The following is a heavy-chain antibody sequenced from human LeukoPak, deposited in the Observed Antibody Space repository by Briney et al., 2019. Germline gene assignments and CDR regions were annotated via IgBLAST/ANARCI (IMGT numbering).Heavy chain of an antibody. CDR2: IYYSGST. CDR3: ARKHGYSREIDY. D-gene: IGHD5-18*01. J-gene: IGHJ4*02. CDR1: GYSISSGYY. Sequence: SETLSLTCTVSGYSISSGYYWGWIRQPPGKGLEWIGYIYYSGSTNYNPSLKSRVTISVDTSKNQFSLKLSSVTAADTAVYYCARKHGYSREIDYWGQGTLVTVSS. V-gene: IGHV4-38-2*02.